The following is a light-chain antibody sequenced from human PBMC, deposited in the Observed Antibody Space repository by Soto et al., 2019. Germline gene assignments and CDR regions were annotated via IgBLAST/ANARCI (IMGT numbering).Light chain of an antibody. V-gene: IGLV2-11*01. Sequence: QSALTQPRSVSGSPGQSVTISCTGTGNDVGAYNYVSWYQQHPGRPPKLLIYGVVRWPSGVPDRFSGSKSGNTASLTISGLQADDEADYYCTSYSSSDIFYVFGTGTKVTVL. CDR1: GNDVGAYNY. CDR3: TSYSSSDIFYV. CDR2: GVV. J-gene: IGLJ1*01.